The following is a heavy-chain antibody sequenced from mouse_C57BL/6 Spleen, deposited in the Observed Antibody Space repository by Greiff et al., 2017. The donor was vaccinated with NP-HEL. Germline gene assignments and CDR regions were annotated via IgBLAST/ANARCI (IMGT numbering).Heavy chain of an antibody. CDR3: ARWDYYGSSLFWYFDV. Sequence: VKLVESGPELVKPGASVKISCKASGYAFSSSWMNWVKQRPGKGLEWIGRIYPGDGDTNYNGKFKGKATLTADKSSSTAYMQLSSLTSEDSAVYFCARWDYYGSSLFWYFDVWGTGTTVTVSS. J-gene: IGHJ1*03. V-gene: IGHV1-82*01. CDR1: GYAFSSSW. CDR2: IYPGDGDT. D-gene: IGHD1-1*01.